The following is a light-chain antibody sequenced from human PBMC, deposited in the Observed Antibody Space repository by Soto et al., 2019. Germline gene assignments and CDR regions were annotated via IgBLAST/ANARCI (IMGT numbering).Light chain of an antibody. V-gene: IGKV3-20*01. CDR3: QQYGSSKT. CDR2: GAS. Sequence: IVLTPSPGPLSLSPGEGATLSCRASQSVSSSYLAWYQQKPGQAPRLLIYGASSRATGIPDRFSGSGSGTDFTLTISRLEPEDFAVYYCQQYGSSKTSGQGAKADIK. CDR1: QSVSSSY. J-gene: IGKJ1*01.